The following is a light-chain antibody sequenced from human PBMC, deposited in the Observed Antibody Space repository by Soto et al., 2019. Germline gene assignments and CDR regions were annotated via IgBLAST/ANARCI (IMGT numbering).Light chain of an antibody. Sequence: EIGLTQSPGTLSLSPGERATLSCRASQSVSSYLAWYQQKPGQAPRLLSYGASSRATGIPDRFSGSGSGTDFTLAISRLEPGDSAVYFCQQCDTSPWTFGQGTKVDI. J-gene: IGKJ1*01. CDR1: QSVSSY. CDR2: GAS. V-gene: IGKV3-20*01. CDR3: QQCDTSPWT.